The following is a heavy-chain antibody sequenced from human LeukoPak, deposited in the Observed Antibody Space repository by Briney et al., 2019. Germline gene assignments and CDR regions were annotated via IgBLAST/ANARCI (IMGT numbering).Heavy chain of an antibody. V-gene: IGHV5-51*01. Sequence: GASLLISCKGSGYTFSNYWVGWVRPLPGRGLEGMGIFYPSDSDTRYSPSFQGQVTISVDKSINTAYLQWSSLKASDTAMYYCAKTAKTGSGNYYNIDHWGQGTLVTVSS. J-gene: IGHJ5*02. CDR1: GYTFSNYW. CDR3: AKTAKTGSGNYYNIDH. D-gene: IGHD3-10*01. CDR2: FYPSDSDT.